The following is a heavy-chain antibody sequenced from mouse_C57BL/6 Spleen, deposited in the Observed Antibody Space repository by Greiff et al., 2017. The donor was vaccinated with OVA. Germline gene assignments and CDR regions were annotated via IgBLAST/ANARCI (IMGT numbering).Heavy chain of an antibody. CDR1: GYAFSSSW. CDR2: IYPGDGDP. Sequence: VQLVESGPELVKPGASVKISCKASGYAFSSSWMNWVKQRPGKGLEWIGRIYPGDGDPNYNGKFKGKAPLPADKSSSTAYMKLSSLTSEDSAVYFCAKTSEVDYWGQGTTLTVSS. V-gene: IGHV1-82*01. CDR3: AKTSEVDY. J-gene: IGHJ2*01.